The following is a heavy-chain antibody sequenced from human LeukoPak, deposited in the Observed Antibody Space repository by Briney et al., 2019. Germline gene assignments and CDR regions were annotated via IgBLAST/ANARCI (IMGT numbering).Heavy chain of an antibody. V-gene: IGHV4-34*01. CDR3: ASRGGYKFRFTDYYYYYMDV. D-gene: IGHD5-24*01. J-gene: IGHJ6*03. CDR1: GGSFSGHY. Sequence: SETLSLTCAVYGGSFSGHYWSWIRQPPGKGLEWVGEINHSGNTNYNPSLKSRVTISVDTSKDQFSLKLSSVTAADTAVYYCASRGGYKFRFTDYYYYYMDVWGNGTTVTVSS. CDR2: INHSGNT.